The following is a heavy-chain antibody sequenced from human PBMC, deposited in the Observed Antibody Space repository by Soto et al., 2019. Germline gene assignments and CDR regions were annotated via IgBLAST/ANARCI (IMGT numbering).Heavy chain of an antibody. J-gene: IGHJ4*02. CDR2: IYWDDDK. CDR3: AHSDDYGGSFDY. D-gene: IGHD4-17*01. Sequence: QITLKESGPTLVKPTQTLTLTCTFSGFSLSTSGVGVGWIRQPPGKALEWLALIYWDDDKRYSPSLKSRLTITKDTSKNQVVLTRTNMDPVDKATYYGAHSDDYGGSFDYWGQGTLVTVSS. CDR1: GFSLSTSGVG. V-gene: IGHV2-5*02.